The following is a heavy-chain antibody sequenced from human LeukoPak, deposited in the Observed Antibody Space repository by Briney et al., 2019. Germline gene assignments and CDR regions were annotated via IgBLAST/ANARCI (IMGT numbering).Heavy chain of an antibody. V-gene: IGHV3-21*01. J-gene: IGHJ5*02. CDR2: ISDDSNYI. Sequence: PGGSLRLSCAASGFTFSGYSMSWVRQAPGKGLEWVSSISDDSNYIYYADSVKGRFTISRDNTKNSLYLQMNSLRAEDTAVYYCARLDYSNLGWFDPWGRGTLVTVSS. CDR3: ARLDYSNLGWFDP. D-gene: IGHD4-11*01. CDR1: GFTFSGYS.